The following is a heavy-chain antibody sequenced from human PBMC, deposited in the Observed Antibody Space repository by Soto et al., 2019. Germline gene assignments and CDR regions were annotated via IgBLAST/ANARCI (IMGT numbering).Heavy chain of an antibody. V-gene: IGHV1-18*01. CDR2: ISAYNGNT. D-gene: IGHD1-1*01. CDR1: GGTFSSYG. J-gene: IGHJ5*02. Sequence: GASVKVSCKASGGTFSSYGISWVRQAPGQGLEWMGWISAYNGNTNYAQKLQGRVTMTTDTSTSTAYMELRSLRSDDTAVYYCARIWNDRSWFDPWGQGTLVTVS. CDR3: ARIWNDRSWFDP.